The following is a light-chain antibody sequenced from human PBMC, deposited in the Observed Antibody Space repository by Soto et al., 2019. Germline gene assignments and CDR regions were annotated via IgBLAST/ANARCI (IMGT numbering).Light chain of an antibody. V-gene: IGKV3-11*01. CDR2: DAS. Sequence: EVVLTQSPATLSLSPGERATLSCRASESIGNYLAWYHQKLGQAPKLLIYDASHRAIGIPGRFSGDGSGTEFTLTISSREPEDFAVYYCQWRSDWPPRLTFGGGTKVEIK. CDR1: ESIGNY. J-gene: IGKJ4*01. CDR3: QWRSDWPPRLT.